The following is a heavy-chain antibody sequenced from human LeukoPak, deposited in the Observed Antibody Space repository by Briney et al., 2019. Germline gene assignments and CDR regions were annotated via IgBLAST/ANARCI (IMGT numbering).Heavy chain of an antibody. D-gene: IGHD6-19*01. Sequence: GGSLRLSCAASGFTFSSYSMNWVRQAPGKGLEWVSSISSSSSYIYYADSVKGRFTISRDNAKNSLYLQMNSLRAEDTVVYYCARDRRIAVAGTTVYNWFDPWGQGTLVTVSS. J-gene: IGHJ5*02. CDR3: ARDRRIAVAGTTVYNWFDP. V-gene: IGHV3-21*01. CDR2: ISSSSSYI. CDR1: GFTFSSYS.